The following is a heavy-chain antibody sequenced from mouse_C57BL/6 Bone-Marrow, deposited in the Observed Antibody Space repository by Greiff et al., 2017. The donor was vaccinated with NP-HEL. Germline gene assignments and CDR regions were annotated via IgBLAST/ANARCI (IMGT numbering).Heavy chain of an antibody. CDR1: GYTFTDYE. CDR3: TRGYGSSYGYFDV. Sequence: VQLQQSGAELVRPGASVTLSCKASGYTFTDYEMHWVKQTPVHGLEWIGAIDPETGGTDYNQKFKGKAILTADKSSSTAYMELRSLTSEDSAVYYCTRGYGSSYGYFDVWGTGTTVTVSS. CDR2: IDPETGGT. J-gene: IGHJ1*03. D-gene: IGHD1-1*01. V-gene: IGHV1-15*01.